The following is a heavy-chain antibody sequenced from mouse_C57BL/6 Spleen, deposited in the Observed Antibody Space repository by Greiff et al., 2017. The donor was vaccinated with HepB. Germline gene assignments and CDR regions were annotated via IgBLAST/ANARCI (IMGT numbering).Heavy chain of an antibody. CDR1: GYAFSSSW. D-gene: IGHD1-1*01. V-gene: IGHV1-82*01. J-gene: IGHJ4*01. CDR3: ARRYVDAMDY. Sequence: VQLQQSGPELVKPGASVKISCKASGYAFSSSWMNWVKQRPGKGLEWIGRIYPGDGDTNYNGKFKGKATLTADKSSSTAYMQLSILTSEDSAVYFCARRYVDAMDYWGQGTSVTVSS. CDR2: IYPGDGDT.